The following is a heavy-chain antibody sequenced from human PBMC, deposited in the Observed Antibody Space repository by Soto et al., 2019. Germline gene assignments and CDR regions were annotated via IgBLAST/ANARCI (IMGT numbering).Heavy chain of an antibody. CDR3: ARDLGYSSSWNQYYYSSMDV. D-gene: IGHD6-13*01. CDR1: GSTFSRNA. J-gene: IGHJ6*02. CDR2: IIPIFGTA. V-gene: IGHV1-69*13. Sequence: PVEVLCTASGSTFSRNAISGVRQAPGQGLEWMGGIIPIFGTANYAQKFQGRVTITADESTSTAYMELSSLRSDDTAVYYCARDLGYSSSWNQYYYSSMDVWGQGTTVTAP.